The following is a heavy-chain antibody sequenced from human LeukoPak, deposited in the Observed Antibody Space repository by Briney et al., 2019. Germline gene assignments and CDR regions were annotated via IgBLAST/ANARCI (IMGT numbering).Heavy chain of an antibody. CDR2: ISSSSSYI. J-gene: IGHJ4*02. Sequence: PGGSLRLSCAASGFTFSSYSMNWVRQAPGKGLEWVSSISSSSSYIYYADSVRGRFTIPRDNAKNSLYLQMNSLRAEDTAVYYCAREVAPRYYYDSSGYYLDYWGQGTLVTVSS. D-gene: IGHD3-22*01. V-gene: IGHV3-21*01. CDR1: GFTFSSYS. CDR3: AREVAPRYYYDSSGYYLDY.